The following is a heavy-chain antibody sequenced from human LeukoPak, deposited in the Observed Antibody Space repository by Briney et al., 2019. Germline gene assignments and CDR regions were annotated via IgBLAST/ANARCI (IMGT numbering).Heavy chain of an antibody. CDR3: AKDRAYYDSSGYYRNSHFDY. CDR2: ISGSGGST. D-gene: IGHD3-22*01. J-gene: IGHJ4*02. Sequence: PGGSLRLSCAASGFTFSSYSMNWVRQAPGKGLEWVSTISGSGGSTYYADSVKGRFTISRDNSKNTLYLQMNSLRAEDSAVYYCAKDRAYYDSSGYYRNSHFDYWGQGTLVTVSS. V-gene: IGHV3-23*01. CDR1: GFTFSSYS.